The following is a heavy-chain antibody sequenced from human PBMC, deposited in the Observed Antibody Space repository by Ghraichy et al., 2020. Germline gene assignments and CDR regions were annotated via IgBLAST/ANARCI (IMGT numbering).Heavy chain of an antibody. CDR3: AKGNSAYYYDW. CDR2: ITASGGTT. J-gene: IGHJ4*02. D-gene: IGHD3-22*01. Sequence: GESLNISCAASGFTFSSHAMSWVRQAPGKGLEWVSSITASGGTTYYADSVKGRFTISRDNSKNTLSLQMNSLRAEDTAVYYCAKGNSAYYYDWWGQGTLVTVSS. V-gene: IGHV3-23*01. CDR1: GFTFSSHA.